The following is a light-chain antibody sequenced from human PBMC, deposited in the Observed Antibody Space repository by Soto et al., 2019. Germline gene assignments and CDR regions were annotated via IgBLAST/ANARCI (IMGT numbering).Light chain of an antibody. CDR1: SSDVITYNS. V-gene: IGLV2-18*02. Sequence: QSALTQPPSVSGSPGQSVTISCTGTSSDVITYNSVSWYQQYPGTVPKLIIYEVSNRPSGVPDRFSGSKSGNTASLTISGLQAEDEADYYCSSDTSSNTYVFGTGTKLTVL. CDR2: EVS. J-gene: IGLJ1*01. CDR3: SSDTSSNTYV.